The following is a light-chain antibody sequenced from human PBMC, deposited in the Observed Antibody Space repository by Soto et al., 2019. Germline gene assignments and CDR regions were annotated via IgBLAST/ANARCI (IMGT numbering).Light chain of an antibody. V-gene: IGKV1-39*01. CDR3: QQSSSTPLT. CDR2: AAS. CDR1: QSISSY. Sequence: TQSPATLSASVGDRVTITCRASQSISSYLNWYQQKPGKAPKLLIYAASSLQSGVPSRFSGSGSGTDFTLTISSLQPEDFATYYCQQSSSTPLTFGGGTKVEIK. J-gene: IGKJ4*01.